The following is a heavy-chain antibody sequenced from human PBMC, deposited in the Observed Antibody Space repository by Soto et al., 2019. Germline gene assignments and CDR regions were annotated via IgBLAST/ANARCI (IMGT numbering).Heavy chain of an antibody. CDR2: IYYSGST. CDR1: GGSISSGGYY. D-gene: IGHD3-22*01. Sequence: SETLSLTCTVSGGSISSGGYYWSWIRQHPGKGLEWIGYIYYSGSTYYNPSLKSRVTISVDTSKNQFSLKLSSVTAADTAVYYCARHLWGYYDSSGYANGPDWGQGTLVTVSS. J-gene: IGHJ4*02. CDR3: ARHLWGYYDSSGYANGPD. V-gene: IGHV4-31*03.